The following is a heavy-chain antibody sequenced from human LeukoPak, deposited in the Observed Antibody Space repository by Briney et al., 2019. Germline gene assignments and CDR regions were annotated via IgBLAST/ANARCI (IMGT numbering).Heavy chain of an antibody. Sequence: GGSLRLSCAASGFTFSSYGMHWVRQTPGKGLEWVAVISYDGSNKYYADSVKGRFTISRDNSKNTLYLQMNSLRAEDTAVYYCAKVGRRLSGWYTEFDYWGQGTLVTVSS. CDR2: ISYDGSNK. J-gene: IGHJ4*02. D-gene: IGHD6-19*01. V-gene: IGHV3-30*18. CDR1: GFTFSSYG. CDR3: AKVGRRLSGWYTEFDY.